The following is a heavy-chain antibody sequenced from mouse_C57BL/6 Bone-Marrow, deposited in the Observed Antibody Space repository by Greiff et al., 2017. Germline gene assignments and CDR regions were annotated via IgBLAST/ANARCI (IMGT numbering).Heavy chain of an antibody. D-gene: IGHD2-10*01. CDR1: GFSLTSYG. Sequence: VQLQQSGPGLVQPSQSLSITCTVSGFSLTSYGVHWVRQSPGKGLEWLGVIWSGGSTDYNAAFISRLSISKDNSKSQVFFKMNSLQADDTAIYYCSRKGESYYLYAMDYWGQGTSVTVSS. J-gene: IGHJ4*01. CDR3: SRKGESYYLYAMDY. CDR2: IWSGGST. V-gene: IGHV2-2*01.